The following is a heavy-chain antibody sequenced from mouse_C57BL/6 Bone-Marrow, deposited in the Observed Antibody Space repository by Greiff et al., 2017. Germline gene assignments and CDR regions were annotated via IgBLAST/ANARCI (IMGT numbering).Heavy chain of an antibody. CDR1: GYTFTSYW. CDR2: IYPSASET. J-gene: IGHJ3*01. D-gene: IGHD2-2*01. Sequence: QVQLQQPGAELVRPGSSVKLSCKASGYTFTSYWMDWVKQRPGQGLEWIGNIYPSASETHYNQKFKDKATLTVDKSSSTAYMQLSSLTSEDSAVYDCARRDYGYEGFAYWGQGTRVTVSA. V-gene: IGHV1-61*01. CDR3: ARRDYGYEGFAY.